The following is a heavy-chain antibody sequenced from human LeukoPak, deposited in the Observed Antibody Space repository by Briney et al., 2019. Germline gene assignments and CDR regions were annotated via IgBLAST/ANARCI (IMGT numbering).Heavy chain of an antibody. Sequence: VGSLRLLCAASGFTFSSYSFHWVRQAPGKGLVWVSRINSDGSSISYADSVKGRFTISRDNAKDTLYLQMNSLRAEDTAVYYCTRDREQPPTYDYWGHRGLVAVSS. CDR2: INSDGSSI. V-gene: IGHV3-74*01. J-gene: IGHJ4*01. D-gene: IGHD6-13*01. CDR3: TRDREQPPTYDY. CDR1: GFTFSSYS.